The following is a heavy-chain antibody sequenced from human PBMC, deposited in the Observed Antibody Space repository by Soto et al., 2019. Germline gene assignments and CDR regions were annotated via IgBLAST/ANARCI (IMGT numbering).Heavy chain of an antibody. CDR3: AKDTLGRSGSYSSFDY. CDR2: ISYDGSNK. D-gene: IGHD1-26*01. Sequence: GGSLRLSCAASGFTFSSYGMHWIRQAPGKGLAWVAVISYDGSNKYYADSVKGRFTISRDNSKNTLYRQMNSLRAEDTAVYYCAKDTLGRSGSYSSFDYWGQGTLVTVSS. CDR1: GFTFSSYG. V-gene: IGHV3-30*18. J-gene: IGHJ4*02.